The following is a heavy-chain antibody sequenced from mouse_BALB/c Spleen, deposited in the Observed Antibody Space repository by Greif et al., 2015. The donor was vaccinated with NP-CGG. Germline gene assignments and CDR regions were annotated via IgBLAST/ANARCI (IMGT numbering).Heavy chain of an antibody. V-gene: IGHV4-1*02. Sequence: EVKVVESGGGLVQPGGSLRLPCAASGFDFSRYWMRWVRQAPGKGLEWVGEINPDSSTINYTPSLKDKFIISRDNAKNTLYLQMSKVRSEDTALYYCARRYYYGRYFDVWGAGTTVTVSS. CDR1: GFDFSRYW. D-gene: IGHD1-1*01. CDR2: INPDSSTI. J-gene: IGHJ1*01. CDR3: ARRYYYGRYFDV.